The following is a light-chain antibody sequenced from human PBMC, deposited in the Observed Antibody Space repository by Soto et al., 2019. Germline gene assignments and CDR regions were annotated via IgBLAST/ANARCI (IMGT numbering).Light chain of an antibody. CDR3: QSYDSNLSVV. V-gene: IGLV1-40*01. CDR2: GNS. Sequence: QPLLTQPPSVSGAPGQRVTISCTGSSSNIGAGYDVHWYQQLPGTAPKLLIYGNSNRPSGVPDRFSGSKSGTSASLAITGLQAEDEADYYCQSYDSNLSVVFGGGTKLTVL. CDR1: SSNIGAGYD. J-gene: IGLJ2*01.